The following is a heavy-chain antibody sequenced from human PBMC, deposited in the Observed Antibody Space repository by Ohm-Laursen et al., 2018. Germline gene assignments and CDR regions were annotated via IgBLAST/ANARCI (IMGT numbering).Heavy chain of an antibody. J-gene: IGHJ4*02. V-gene: IGHV1-69*13. CDR2: IIPIFGTA. CDR1: GGTFSSYA. CDR3: ARGIMSGYSYGGYFDY. D-gene: IGHD5-18*01. Sequence: ASVKVSCKTSGGTFSSYAISWVRQAPGQGLEWMGGIIPIFGTANYAQKFQGRVTITADESTSTAYMELSSLRSEDTAVYYCARGIMSGYSYGGYFDYWGQGTLVTVSS.